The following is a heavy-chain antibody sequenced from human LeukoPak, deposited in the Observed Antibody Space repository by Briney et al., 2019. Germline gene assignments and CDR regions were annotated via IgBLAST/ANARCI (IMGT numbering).Heavy chain of an antibody. J-gene: IGHJ4*02. CDR1: GASISSGDYY. Sequence: SQTLSLTCTGSGASISSGDYYWSWIRQPPGKGLEWIGYIYYSGSTYYNPSLKSRVTISVDTSKNQFSLKLSSVTAADTAVYYCARNNYGDSHFDYWGQGTLVTVSS. V-gene: IGHV4-30-4*01. CDR3: ARNNYGDSHFDY. CDR2: IYYSGST. D-gene: IGHD4-17*01.